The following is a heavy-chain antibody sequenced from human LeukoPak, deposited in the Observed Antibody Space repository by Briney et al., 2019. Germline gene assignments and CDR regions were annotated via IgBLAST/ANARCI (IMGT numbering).Heavy chain of an antibody. Sequence: KTSETLSLTCAVSGGSISGSKWWSWVRQPPGKGLEWIGEIYHSGSTNYNPSLKSRVTISVDKSKNQFSLKLSSVTAADTAVYYCAREPYGSGTLSAAFDIWGQGTMVTVSP. D-gene: IGHD3-10*01. CDR3: AREPYGSGTLSAAFDI. J-gene: IGHJ3*02. CDR1: GGSISGSKW. V-gene: IGHV4-4*02. CDR2: IYHSGST.